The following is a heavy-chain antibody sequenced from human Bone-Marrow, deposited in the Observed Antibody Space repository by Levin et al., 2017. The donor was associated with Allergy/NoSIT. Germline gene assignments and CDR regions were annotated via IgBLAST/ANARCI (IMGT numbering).Heavy chain of an antibody. CDR2: SSGDGGSA. Sequence: PGGSLRLSCEASGFTFAAYWMHWVRQAPGEALVWVSRSSGDGGSAEYADSVKGRFTISRDNSKNTLYLRMNSLSAEDTAVYYCARERDIHFDYWGQGALVTVSA. V-gene: IGHV3-74*03. J-gene: IGHJ4*02. CDR3: ARERDIHFDY. CDR1: GFTFAAYW.